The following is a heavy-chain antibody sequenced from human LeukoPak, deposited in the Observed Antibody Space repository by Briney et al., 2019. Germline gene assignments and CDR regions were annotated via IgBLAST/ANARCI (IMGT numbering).Heavy chain of an antibody. D-gene: IGHD3-22*01. Sequence: GESLKISCKGSGYSFTNYWIGWVRQMPGKGLEWMGIIYPGDSNTRYSPSFQGQVTISADKSISTAYLQRSSLKASDTAIYYCAVTYYYDSSGYYPYYFDYWGQGTLVTVSS. CDR2: IYPGDSNT. J-gene: IGHJ4*02. V-gene: IGHV5-51*01. CDR1: GYSFTNYW. CDR3: AVTYYYDSSGYYPYYFDY.